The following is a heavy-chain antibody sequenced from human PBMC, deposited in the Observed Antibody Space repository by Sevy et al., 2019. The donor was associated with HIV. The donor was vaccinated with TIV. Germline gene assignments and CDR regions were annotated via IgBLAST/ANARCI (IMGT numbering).Heavy chain of an antibody. CDR1: GFTFSSYW. CDR2: IKQDGSER. J-gene: IGHJ6*03. CDR3: ARDSQNIVVVPAATINYYYSYYMDV. Sequence: GGSLRLSCAASGFTFSSYWMSWVRQAPGKGLEWVANIKQDGSERYYEYSVKGRFTISRDKTKNSLYLQMNSLRVEDTAVYYCARDSQNIVVVPAATINYYYSYYMDVWGKGTTVTVSS. D-gene: IGHD2-2*01. V-gene: IGHV3-7*01.